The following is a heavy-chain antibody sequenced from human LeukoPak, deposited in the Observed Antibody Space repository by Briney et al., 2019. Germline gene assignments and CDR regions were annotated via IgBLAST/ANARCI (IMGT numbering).Heavy chain of an antibody. Sequence: SQTLSLTCAISGDSVTSGIWNWIRQSPSRGLEWLGRTYHWSKWFNDYAVSVESRMTINADTSRNQFSLQLNSVTPEDTAVYYCARVQNYYDSSLNYWGQGTLVTVSS. D-gene: IGHD3-22*01. CDR3: ARVQNYYDSSLNY. CDR1: GDSVTSGI. CDR2: TYHWSKWFN. V-gene: IGHV6-1*01. J-gene: IGHJ4*02.